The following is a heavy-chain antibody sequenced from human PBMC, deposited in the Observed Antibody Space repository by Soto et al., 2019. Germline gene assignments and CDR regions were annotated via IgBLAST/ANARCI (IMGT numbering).Heavy chain of an antibody. J-gene: IGHJ4*02. D-gene: IGHD6-19*01. CDR2: IYYSGST. CDR3: ARTLFSSGWFDY. Sequence: SETMSLTCTVSGGTIRNYYWSWIRQPPGKGLEWIGYIYYSGSTNYNPSLKSRVTISVDTSKNQFSLKLSSVTAADTAVYYCARTLFSSGWFDYWGQGTLVTVSS. V-gene: IGHV4-59*01. CDR1: GGTIRNYY.